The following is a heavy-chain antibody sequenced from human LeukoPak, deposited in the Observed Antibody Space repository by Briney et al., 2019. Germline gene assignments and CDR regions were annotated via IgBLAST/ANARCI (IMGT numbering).Heavy chain of an antibody. CDR2: ISGRGGST. CDR3: AKDLEPDIVVVPAAMNAFDI. D-gene: IGHD2-2*01. CDR1: GFTFSSHA. J-gene: IGHJ3*02. V-gene: IGHV3-23*01. Sequence: GGSLRLSCAASGFTFSSHAMSWVRQAPGKGLEWVSAISGRGGSTYYADSAKGRFTISRDNSKNTLYLQMNSLRAEDTAVYYCAKDLEPDIVVVPAAMNAFDIWGQGTMVTVSS.